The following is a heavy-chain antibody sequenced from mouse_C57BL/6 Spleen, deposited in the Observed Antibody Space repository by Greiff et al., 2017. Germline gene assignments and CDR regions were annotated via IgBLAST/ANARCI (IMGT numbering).Heavy chain of an antibody. V-gene: IGHV5-16*01. CDR1: GFTFSDYY. Sequence: EVHLVESEGGLVQPGSSMKLSCTASGFTFSDYYMAWVRQVPEKGLEWVANINYDGSSTYYLDSLKSRFIISRDNAKNILYLQMSSLKSEDTATYYCARGDGPRGRYFDVWGTGTTVTVSS. D-gene: IGHD2-3*01. CDR3: ARGDGPRGRYFDV. J-gene: IGHJ1*03. CDR2: INYDGSST.